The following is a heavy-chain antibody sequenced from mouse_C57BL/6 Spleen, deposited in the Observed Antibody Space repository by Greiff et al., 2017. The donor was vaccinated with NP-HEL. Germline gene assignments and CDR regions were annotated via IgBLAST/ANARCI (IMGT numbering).Heavy chain of an antibody. V-gene: IGHV1-81*01. CDR3: ARTYGSSYGAMDY. D-gene: IGHD1-1*01. J-gene: IGHJ4*01. Sequence: LVESGAELARPGASVKLSCKASGYTFTSYGISWVKQRTGQGLEWIGEIYPRSGNTYYNEKFKGKATLTADKSSSTAYMELRSLTSEDSAVYFCARTYGSSYGAMDYWGQGTSVTVSS. CDR2: IYPRSGNT. CDR1: GYTFTSYG.